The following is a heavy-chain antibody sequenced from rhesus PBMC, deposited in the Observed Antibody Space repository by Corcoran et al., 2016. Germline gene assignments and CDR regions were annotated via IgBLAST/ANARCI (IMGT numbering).Heavy chain of an antibody. Sequence: QVQLQESGPGLVKPSETLSLTCTVSGGSLSGYYWNWIRQSPGKGLEWIGRVYGSGGRTDFNPSLKSRVTISTDASEIQFSLKLNSVTAADTAIYYCAIYIGYGFGLDSWGQGVAVTVSS. CDR1: GGSLSGYY. V-gene: IGHV4-160*01. CDR2: VYGSGGRT. CDR3: AIYIGYGFGLDS. J-gene: IGHJ6*01. D-gene: IGHD5-36*01.